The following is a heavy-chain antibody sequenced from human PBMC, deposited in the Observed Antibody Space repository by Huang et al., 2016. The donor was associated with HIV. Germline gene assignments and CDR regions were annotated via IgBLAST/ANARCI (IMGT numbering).Heavy chain of an antibody. V-gene: IGHV3-48*02. CDR1: GFAFNSFS. CDR3: ARSQREFSFPNY. D-gene: IGHD3-10*01. J-gene: IGHJ4*02. CDR2: VSALGSSL. Sequence: EVQLVESGGDVMQPGKSLRLSCVASGFAFNSFSMNWVRQATGKGLEWSSYVSALGSSLYYADSVKGRFTISRDNTKSSLYLQMNNLTDEDTAVYYCARSQREFSFPNYWGQGTLVTVSS.